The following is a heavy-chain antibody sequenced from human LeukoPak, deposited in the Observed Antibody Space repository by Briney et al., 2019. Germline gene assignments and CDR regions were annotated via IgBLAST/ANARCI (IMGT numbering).Heavy chain of an antibody. Sequence: SETLSLTCSVSGGSISSLYWSWIRQPPGKGLEWIGYIYYTGSTNYNSSLKSRVTMFVDMSKNQFSLRLSSVTAADTAVYYCARHRAYSSSSPFDYWGQGTLVTVSS. CDR3: ARHRAYSSSSPFDY. CDR2: IYYTGST. J-gene: IGHJ4*02. D-gene: IGHD6-6*01. CDR1: GGSISSLY. V-gene: IGHV4-59*08.